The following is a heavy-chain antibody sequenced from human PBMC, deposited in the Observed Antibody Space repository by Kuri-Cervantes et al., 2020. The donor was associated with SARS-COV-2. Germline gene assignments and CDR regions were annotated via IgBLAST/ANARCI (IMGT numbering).Heavy chain of an antibody. J-gene: IGHJ3*02. Sequence: ASVKGSCKASGYTFTSYYMHWVRQAPGQGLEWMGIINPSGGSTSYAQKFQGRVTMTRDTSTSTVYMELSSLRSEDTAVYYCARTRIAAAGTDAFDIWGQGTMVTVSS. CDR1: GYTFTSYY. CDR3: ARTRIAAAGTDAFDI. V-gene: IGHV1-46*01. D-gene: IGHD6-13*01. CDR2: INPSGGST.